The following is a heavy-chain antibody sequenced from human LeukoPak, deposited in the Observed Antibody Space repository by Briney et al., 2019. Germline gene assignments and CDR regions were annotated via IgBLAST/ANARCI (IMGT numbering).Heavy chain of an antibody. CDR2: IYTSGST. Sequence: SETLSLTCTVSGGSISSYHWSWIRQPPGKGLEWIGYIYTSGSTNYNPSLKSRVTISVDTSKNQFSLKLSSVTAADTAVYYCARGVMVWLQSGQNWFDPWGQGTLVTVSS. CDR1: GGSISSYH. CDR3: ARGVMVWLQSGQNWFDP. D-gene: IGHD5-24*01. V-gene: IGHV4-4*09. J-gene: IGHJ5*02.